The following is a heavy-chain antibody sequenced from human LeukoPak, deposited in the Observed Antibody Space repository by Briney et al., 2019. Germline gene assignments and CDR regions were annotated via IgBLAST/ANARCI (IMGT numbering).Heavy chain of an antibody. D-gene: IGHD3-22*01. CDR1: GFTFNNYA. J-gene: IGHJ4*02. Sequence: GGSLRLSCAASGFTFNNYAMHWVRQAPGKGLEWVSLINWDGGSTYYAASVKGRFTISSNHNNNSLYLQMNSLRAGDTALYYCAKDSRPPSYYDSSVEFDYWGQGTLVTVSS. V-gene: IGHV3-43D*03. CDR2: INWDGGST. CDR3: AKDSRPPSYYDSSVEFDY.